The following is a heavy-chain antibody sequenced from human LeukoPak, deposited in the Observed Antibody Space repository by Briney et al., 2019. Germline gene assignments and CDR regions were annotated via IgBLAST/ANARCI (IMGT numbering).Heavy chain of an antibody. CDR3: AKLTPIGYSYGH. D-gene: IGHD5-18*01. CDR1: GFTFDDYD. J-gene: IGHJ4*02. V-gene: IGHV3-21*04. CDR2: ISSSGSYI. Sequence: GGSLRLTCAASGFTFDDYDLRWVRQAPGKGLEWVSSISSSGSYIYYADSLTRPFTISRHNAKHTLDLQMNSLRAEDPSVYCCAKLTPIGYSYGHWGQGTLVTLSS.